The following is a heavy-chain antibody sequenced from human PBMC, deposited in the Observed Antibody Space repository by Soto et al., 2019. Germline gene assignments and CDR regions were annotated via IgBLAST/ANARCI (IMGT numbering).Heavy chain of an antibody. D-gene: IGHD5-18*01. CDR2: IKQDGSEK. Sequence: LRLSCAASGFTFSSYWMSWVRQAPGKGLEWVANIKQDGSEKYYVDSVKGRFTISRDNAKNSLYLQMNSLRAEDTAVYYCARVWHSYGYYYYYGMDVWGQGTTVTVSS. J-gene: IGHJ6*02. CDR3: ARVWHSYGYYYYYGMDV. CDR1: GFTFSSYW. V-gene: IGHV3-7*05.